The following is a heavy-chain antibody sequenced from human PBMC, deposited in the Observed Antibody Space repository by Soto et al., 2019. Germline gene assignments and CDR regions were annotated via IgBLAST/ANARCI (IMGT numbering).Heavy chain of an antibody. J-gene: IGHJ6*02. CDR1: GGSISSYY. Sequence: SDTLSLTCTVSGGSISSYYWSWIRQPPGKGLEWIGYIYYSGSTNYNPSLKSRVTISVDTSKNQFSLKLSSVTAADTAVYYCARERHSGNYGIDVWGLGSTVTVSS. D-gene: IGHD2-21*01. CDR3: ARERHSGNYGIDV. CDR2: IYYSGST. V-gene: IGHV4-59*01.